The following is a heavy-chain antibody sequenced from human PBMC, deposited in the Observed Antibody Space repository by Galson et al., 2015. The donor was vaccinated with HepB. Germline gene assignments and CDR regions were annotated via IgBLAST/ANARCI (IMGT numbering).Heavy chain of an antibody. Sequence: PALVKPTQTLTLTCTISGFSLSNARMGVSWIRQPPGRALEWLAHIFSNDEKSYSTSLKSRLTISKDTSKSQVVLTMTNMDPVDTATYYCARHWGGGSGSYYAAYGMDVWGQGTTVTVSS. CDR3: ARHWGGGSGSYYAAYGMDV. V-gene: IGHV2-26*03. D-gene: IGHD3-10*01. CDR2: IFSNDEK. J-gene: IGHJ6*02. CDR1: GFSLSNARMG.